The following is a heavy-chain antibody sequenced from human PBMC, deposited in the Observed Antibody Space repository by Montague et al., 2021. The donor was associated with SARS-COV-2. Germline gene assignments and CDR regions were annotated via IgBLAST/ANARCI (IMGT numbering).Heavy chain of an antibody. D-gene: IGHD6-13*01. CDR2: IYASGST. CDR3: ARDLSSSWSYWLDP. V-gene: IGHV4-61*02. Sequence: TLSLTCTISGSYISSGSYYCRWIRQPAGRGMEWIVRIYASGSTKYNPSLKSRVTISVDTSKNQFSLKVSSVTAADTAVYYCARDLSSSWSYWLDPWGQGTLVTVSS. CDR1: GSYISSGSYY. J-gene: IGHJ5*02.